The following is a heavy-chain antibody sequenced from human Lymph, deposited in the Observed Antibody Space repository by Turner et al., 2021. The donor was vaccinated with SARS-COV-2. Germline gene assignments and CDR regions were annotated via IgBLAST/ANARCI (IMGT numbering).Heavy chain of an antibody. Sequence: QVQLVESGGGVVQPGRSLRLSCAASGFTFSSYGMHWVRQGPGKGLEGVAVIWYDGSNKYYADSVKGRFTISRDNSKNTLYLQMNSLRAEDTAVYYCAREESSNGMDVWGQGTTVTVSS. V-gene: IGHV3-33*01. CDR3: AREESSNGMDV. CDR1: GFTFSSYG. CDR2: IWYDGSNK. D-gene: IGHD6-13*01. J-gene: IGHJ6*02.